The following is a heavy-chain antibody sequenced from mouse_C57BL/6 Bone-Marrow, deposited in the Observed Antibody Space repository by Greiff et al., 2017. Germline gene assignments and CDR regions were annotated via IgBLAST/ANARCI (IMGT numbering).Heavy chain of an antibody. V-gene: IGHV1-19*01. D-gene: IGHD1-1*01. CDR2: IYPYNGGT. CDR1: GYTFTDYY. Sequence: EVQRVESGPVLVKPGASVKMSCKASGYTFTDYYMNWVKQSHGQSLEWIGDIYPYNGGTSYNKKFKGKATLTVDKSSSTAYMELNSLTSEDSAVYCCARRGIYYGSSRGNFDVWGTGTTLTVSS. J-gene: IGHJ1*03. CDR3: ARRGIYYGSSRGNFDV.